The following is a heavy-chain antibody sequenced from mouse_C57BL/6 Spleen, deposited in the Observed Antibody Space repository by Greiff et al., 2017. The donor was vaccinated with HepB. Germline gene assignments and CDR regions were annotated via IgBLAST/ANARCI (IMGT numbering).Heavy chain of an antibody. J-gene: IGHJ2*01. CDR1: GYTFTNYW. CDR3: ARTLYYDYLYYFDY. Sequence: QVQLQQSGAELVRPGTSVKMSCKASGYTFTNYWIGWAKQRPGHGLEWIGDIYPGGGYTNYNEKFKGKATLTADKSSRTAYMQFSSLTSEDSAIYYCARTLYYDYLYYFDYWGQGTTLTVSS. CDR2: IYPGGGYT. D-gene: IGHD2-4*01. V-gene: IGHV1-63*01.